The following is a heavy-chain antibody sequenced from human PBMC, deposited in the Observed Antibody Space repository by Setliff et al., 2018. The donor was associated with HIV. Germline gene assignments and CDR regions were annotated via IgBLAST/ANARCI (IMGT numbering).Heavy chain of an antibody. V-gene: IGHV1-3*01. CDR2: INAGNGNT. CDR1: GYTFASYA. D-gene: IGHD6-13*01. CDR3: AKTIAAAATLPFDF. Sequence: GASVKVSCKASGYTFASYAMHWVRQAPGQRLEWMGWINAGNGNTKYSQKFQGRVTITRDTSASTAYMELSSLRSEDTAVYYCAKTIAAAATLPFDFWGQGTLVTVSS. J-gene: IGHJ4*02.